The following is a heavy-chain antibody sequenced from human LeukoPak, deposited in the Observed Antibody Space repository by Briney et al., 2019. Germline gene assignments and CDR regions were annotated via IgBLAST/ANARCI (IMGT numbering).Heavy chain of an antibody. CDR2: IYPGDSDT. J-gene: IGHJ1*01. Sequence: GESLNISCTGSGYRITSYWIGWVRQMPGKGLEWMGLIYPGDSDTRYSPSFQGQVTISADKSIDTAYLQWSSLKASDTAIYFCARAYYYDSSGYPSAEYLHLWGQGTLVTVSS. CDR3: ARAYYYDSSGYPSAEYLHL. D-gene: IGHD3-22*01. CDR1: GYRITSYW. V-gene: IGHV5-51*01.